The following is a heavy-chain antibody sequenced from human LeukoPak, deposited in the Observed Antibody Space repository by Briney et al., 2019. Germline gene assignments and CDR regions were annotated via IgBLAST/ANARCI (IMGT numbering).Heavy chain of an antibody. CDR2: ISSSSSTI. V-gene: IGHV3-48*02. Sequence: GVSLRLSCAASGFTLNTYSMNWVRQAPGKGLEWVSFISSSSSTIYYADSVKGRFTISRDNVKNSLYLQMNSLRDEDSAVYYCARGGVNYKIAGPWGQGALVTVSS. J-gene: IGHJ5*02. CDR3: ARGGVNYKIAGP. D-gene: IGHD3-10*01. CDR1: GFTLNTYS.